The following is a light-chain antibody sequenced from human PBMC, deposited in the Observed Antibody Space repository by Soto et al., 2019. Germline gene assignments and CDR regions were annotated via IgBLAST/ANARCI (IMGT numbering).Light chain of an antibody. CDR3: QQYNSYLWT. Sequence: DIQMTQSPSTLSASVGDRVTITCRASQSIGDSLAWYQQKPGKAPYLLISDVSSLERGVPSRFSGSGSWTEFTLTISSLQPDDFATYYCQQYNSYLWTFGQGTKVDIK. CDR1: QSIGDS. V-gene: IGKV1-5*01. CDR2: DVS. J-gene: IGKJ1*01.